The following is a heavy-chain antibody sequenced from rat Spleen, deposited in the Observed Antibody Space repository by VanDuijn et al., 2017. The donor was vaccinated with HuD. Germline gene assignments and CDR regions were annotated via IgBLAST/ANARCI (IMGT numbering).Heavy chain of an antibody. Sequence: EVQLVESGGGLVQPGRSMKLSCAASGLSFSNYDMAWVRQAPTKGLEWVASITNASGGTHYPDSVKGRFTISRDIAKSTLYLQMDSLRSEDTATYYCTRETDYYVMDAWGQGASVTVSS. CDR1: GLSFSNYD. CDR3: TRETDYYVMDA. CDR2: ITNASGGT. J-gene: IGHJ4*01. D-gene: IGHD4-2*01. V-gene: IGHV5-25*01.